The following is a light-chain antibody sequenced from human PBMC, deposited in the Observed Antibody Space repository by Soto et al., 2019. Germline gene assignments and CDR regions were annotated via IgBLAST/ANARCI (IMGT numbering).Light chain of an antibody. V-gene: IGLV4-69*02. CDR1: SGHSTYA. CDR3: PTWGTGIVV. J-gene: IGLJ2*01. Sequence: QLVLTQSPSASASLGASVKLTCTLSSGHSTYAIAWHQQQPEKGPRYLMKVDSDGIHSKGDGIPDRFSGSSSGAERYLTISSLQSEDEADYYCPTWGTGIVVFGGGTKLTVL. CDR2: VDSDGIH.